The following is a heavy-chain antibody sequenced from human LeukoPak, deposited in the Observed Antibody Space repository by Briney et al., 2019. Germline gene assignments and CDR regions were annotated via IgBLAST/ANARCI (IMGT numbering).Heavy chain of an antibody. CDR2: INHSGST. J-gene: IGHJ5*02. Sequence: SGTLSLTCTVSGGSITSYYWTWIRQPPGKGLEWIGEINHSGSTNYNPSLKSRVTISVDTSKNQFSLKLSSVTAADTAVYYCARVPRGVPAAIQFDPWGQGTLVTVSS. D-gene: IGHD2-2*01. V-gene: IGHV4-34*01. CDR3: ARVPRGVPAAIQFDP. CDR1: GGSITSYY.